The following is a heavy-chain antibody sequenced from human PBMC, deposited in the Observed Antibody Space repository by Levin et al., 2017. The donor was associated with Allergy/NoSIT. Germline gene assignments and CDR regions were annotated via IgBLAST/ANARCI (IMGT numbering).Heavy chain of an antibody. CDR2: IDTYNGNT. V-gene: IGHV1-18*01. Sequence: GGSLRLSCKASGYTFTTYGISWVRQAPGQGLEWMAWIDTYNGNTYYAQKLQGRVTMTTDTSTSTAYMELRSLRSDDTAVYYCARDCSSSTCYPGMDVWGQGTTVTVSS. D-gene: IGHD2-2*01. CDR3: ARDCSSSTCYPGMDV. CDR1: GYTFTTYG. J-gene: IGHJ6*02.